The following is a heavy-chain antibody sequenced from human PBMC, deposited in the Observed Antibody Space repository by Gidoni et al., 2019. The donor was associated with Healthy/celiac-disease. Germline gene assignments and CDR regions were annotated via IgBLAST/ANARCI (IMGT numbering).Heavy chain of an antibody. V-gene: IGHV2-26*01. J-gene: IGHJ4*02. Sequence: QVTLKESGPVLVKPTETLMLTCTVSGFSLSNARMGVSWIRQPPGKALEWLAHIFSNDEKSYSTSLKSRLTISKDTSKSQVVLSMTNMDPVDTATYFCARIILGGYCSSTTCYVFDYWGQGTLVTVSS. CDR3: ARIILGGYCSSTTCYVFDY. D-gene: IGHD2-2*03. CDR2: IFSNDEK. CDR1: GFSLSNARMG.